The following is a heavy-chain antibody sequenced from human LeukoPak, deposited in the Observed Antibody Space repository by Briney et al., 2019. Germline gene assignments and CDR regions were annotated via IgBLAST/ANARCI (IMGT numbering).Heavy chain of an antibody. V-gene: IGHV3-23*01. Sequence: GGSLRLSCAASGFTFSSYAMSWVRQAPGKGLEWVSAISGSGGSTYYADSVKGRFTISRDNSKNTLYLQMNSLRAEDTAVYYCARDMGYSSGWGIDYWGQGTLVTVSS. CDR2: ISGSGGST. D-gene: IGHD6-19*01. J-gene: IGHJ4*02. CDR1: GFTFSSYA. CDR3: ARDMGYSSGWGIDY.